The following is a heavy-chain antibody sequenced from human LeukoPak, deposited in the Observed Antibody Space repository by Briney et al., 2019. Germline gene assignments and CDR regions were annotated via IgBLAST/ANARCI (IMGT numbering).Heavy chain of an antibody. CDR1: GFTFSSFA. D-gene: IGHD5-18*01. CDR3: AKTQGPSIYSPDY. CDR2: ISGSGRNT. Sequence: GGSLRLSCAASGFTFSSFAMHWVRQAPGKGLEWVSVISGSGRNTYYADSVKGRFTVSRDNSKNTLYLQMNSLRAEDTAIYYCAKTQGPSIYSPDYWGQGTLVTVSS. V-gene: IGHV3-23*01. J-gene: IGHJ4*02.